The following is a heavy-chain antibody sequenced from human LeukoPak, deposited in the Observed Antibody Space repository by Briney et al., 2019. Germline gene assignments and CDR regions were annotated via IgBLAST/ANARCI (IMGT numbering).Heavy chain of an antibody. Sequence: SETLSLTCTVSGGSISSYYWSWIRQPPGKGLEWIGYIYYSGSTNYNPSLKSRVTISVDTSKNQFSLKLSSVTAAATAVYYCARVLSSGWYRSWGQGTLVTVSS. CDR1: GGSISSYY. CDR2: IYYSGST. D-gene: IGHD6-19*01. CDR3: ARVLSSGWYRS. J-gene: IGHJ4*02. V-gene: IGHV4-59*01.